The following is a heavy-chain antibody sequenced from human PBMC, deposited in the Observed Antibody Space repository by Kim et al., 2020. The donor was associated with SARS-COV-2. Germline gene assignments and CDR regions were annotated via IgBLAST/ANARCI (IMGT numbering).Heavy chain of an antibody. CDR2: T. J-gene: IGHJ4*02. V-gene: IGHV3-74*01. CDR3: VRLVVAAPFDF. Sequence: TSYADSGKGRFTISRDNAKNTLYLQINSLRAEDTAVYYCVRLVVAAPFDFWGQGTLVTVSS. D-gene: IGHD2-15*01.